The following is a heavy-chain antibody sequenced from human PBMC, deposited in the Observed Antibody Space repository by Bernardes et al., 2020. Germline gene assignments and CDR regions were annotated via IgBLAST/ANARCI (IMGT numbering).Heavy chain of an antibody. Sequence: GGSLRLSCAASGFTFSSYWMSWVRQAPGKGLEWVANIKQDGSEKYYVDSVKGRFTISRDNAKNSLYLQMNSLRAEDTAVYYCARDHRGFRGNIDYWGQGTLVTVSS. CDR1: GFTFSSYW. J-gene: IGHJ4*02. CDR2: IKQDGSEK. CDR3: ARDHRGFRGNIDY. V-gene: IGHV3-7*01. D-gene: IGHD3-10*01.